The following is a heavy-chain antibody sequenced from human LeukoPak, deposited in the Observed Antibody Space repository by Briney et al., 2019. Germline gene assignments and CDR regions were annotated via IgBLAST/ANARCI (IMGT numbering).Heavy chain of an antibody. CDR1: VGIFSNYA. D-gene: IGHD3-22*01. V-gene: IGHV1-69*04. Sequence: GSSVKVSCKCSVGIFSNYAFSWVRQAAGQGLNWMGRIIPILGIAHYAQKLRGRVTITADKSTSTAYMELSSLRSEDTAVYYCARDGGGYSYYYYGMDVWGQGTTVTVSS. CDR2: IIPILGIA. CDR3: ARDGGGYSYYYYGMDV. J-gene: IGHJ6*02.